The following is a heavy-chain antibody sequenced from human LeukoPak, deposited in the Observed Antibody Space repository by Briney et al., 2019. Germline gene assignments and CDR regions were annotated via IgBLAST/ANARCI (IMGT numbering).Heavy chain of an antibody. J-gene: IGHJ4*02. V-gene: IGHV3-30*01. CDR1: GFTFSTYA. CDR3: ARGPWVGATNIIDY. Sequence: GGSLRLSCAASGFTFSTYAMHWVRQAPGKGLEWVAFISHDGSNIYYEDSVKGRLTISRDNSKNTLYLQMNSLRAEDTAVYYCARGPWVGATNIIDYWGQGTLVTVSS. CDR2: ISHDGSNI. D-gene: IGHD1-26*01.